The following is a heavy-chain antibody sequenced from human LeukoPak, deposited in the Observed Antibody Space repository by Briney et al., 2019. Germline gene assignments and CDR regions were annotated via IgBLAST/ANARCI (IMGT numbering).Heavy chain of an antibody. J-gene: IGHJ4*02. Sequence: SGGSLRLSCAASGFTFSIYAMHWVRQAPGKGLEYVSAITSNGGSAYYANSVKGRFTISRDNSKNTLYLQMGSLRAEDMAVYYCALEYCDSTTCYKTIDYWGQGTLVTVSS. CDR1: GFTFSIYA. V-gene: IGHV3-64*01. D-gene: IGHD2-2*02. CDR3: ALEYCDSTTCYKTIDY. CDR2: ITSNGGSA.